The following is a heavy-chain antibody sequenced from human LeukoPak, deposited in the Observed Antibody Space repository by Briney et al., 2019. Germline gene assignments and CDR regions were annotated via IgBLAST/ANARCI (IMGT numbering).Heavy chain of an antibody. Sequence: SETLSLTCTVSGGSISSYYWSWIRQPPGKGLEWIGYIYYSGSTHYNASLKSRVTISVDTSRNQFSLKLTSVTAADTAVYYCARHRLSESYPGYFDSWGQGTLVTVSS. CDR3: ARHRLSESYPGYFDS. CDR1: GGSISSYY. D-gene: IGHD1-26*01. V-gene: IGHV4-59*08. J-gene: IGHJ4*02. CDR2: IYYSGST.